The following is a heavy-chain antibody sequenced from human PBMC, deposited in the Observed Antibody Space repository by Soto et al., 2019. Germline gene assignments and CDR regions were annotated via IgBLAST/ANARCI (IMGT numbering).Heavy chain of an antibody. CDR2: ISGSGGST. CDR3: AKATYCSGGTCYPYYFDY. V-gene: IGHV3-23*01. CDR1: GLTFSSYA. J-gene: IGHJ4*02. D-gene: IGHD2-15*01. Sequence: GGSLRLSCAASGLTFSSYALNWVRQAPGKGLEWVSTISGSGGSTYYADSVKGRFTISRDNSKNTLYLQMNSLRAEDTAVYYCAKATYCSGGTCYPYYFDYWGQGT.